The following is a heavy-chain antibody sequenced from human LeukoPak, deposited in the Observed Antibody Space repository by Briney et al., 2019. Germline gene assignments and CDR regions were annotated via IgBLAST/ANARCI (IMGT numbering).Heavy chain of an antibody. V-gene: IGHV1-8*01. CDR1: GYTFTSYD. CDR2: MNPNSGNT. Sequence: GASVKVSCKSSGYTFTSYDINWVRQATGQGLEWMGWMNPNSGNTGYAQKFQGRVTMTRNTSISTAYMELSSLRSEDTAGYYCARGLGNDGIFDYWGQGTLVTVSS. CDR3: ARGLGNDGIFDY. D-gene: IGHD1-1*01. J-gene: IGHJ4*02.